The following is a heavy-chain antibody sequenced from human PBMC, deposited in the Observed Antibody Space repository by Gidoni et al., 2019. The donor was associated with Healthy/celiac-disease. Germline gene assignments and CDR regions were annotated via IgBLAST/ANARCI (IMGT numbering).Heavy chain of an antibody. J-gene: IGHJ3*02. CDR1: GFTFSSYA. CDR2: ISGSGSST. Sequence: EVQLLESGGGLVQLGGFLRLSCAASGFTFSSYAMSWVRQAPGKGLEWVSAISGSGSSTYYADSVKGRFTISRDNSKNTLYLQMNSLRAEDTAVYYCAKDQRFCSSTSCYMDAFDIWGQGTMVTVSS. D-gene: IGHD2-2*02. V-gene: IGHV3-23*01. CDR3: AKDQRFCSSTSCYMDAFDI.